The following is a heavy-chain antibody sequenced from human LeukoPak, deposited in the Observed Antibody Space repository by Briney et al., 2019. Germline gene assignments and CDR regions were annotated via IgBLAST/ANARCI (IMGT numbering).Heavy chain of an antibody. Sequence: GESLKISCKGSGYRFTKYWIGWVRQMPGKGPEGMGVIYPGDSDTTYSPSFQGQVTISADKSISTAYLQWSSLRASDTAIYYCARVYTSTWPYYYYYYGMDVWGQGTTVTVSS. J-gene: IGHJ6*02. CDR2: IYPGDSDT. D-gene: IGHD6-13*01. CDR3: ARVYTSTWPYYYYYYGMDV. CDR1: GYRFTKYW. V-gene: IGHV5-51*01.